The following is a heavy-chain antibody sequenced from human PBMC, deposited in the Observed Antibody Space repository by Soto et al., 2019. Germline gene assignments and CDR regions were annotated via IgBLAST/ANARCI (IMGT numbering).Heavy chain of an antibody. CDR3: ARGPDYGDYGTSPADDY. J-gene: IGHJ4*02. CDR2: INAGNGNT. V-gene: IGHV1-3*05. D-gene: IGHD4-17*01. Sequence: QVQLVQSGAEEKKPGASVKVSCKASGYTFTSYAMHWVRQAPGQRLEWMGWINAGNGNTKYSQKFQGRVTITRDTSASTAYMELSSLRSEDTAVYYCARGPDYGDYGTSPADDYWGQGTLVTVSS. CDR1: GYTFTSYA.